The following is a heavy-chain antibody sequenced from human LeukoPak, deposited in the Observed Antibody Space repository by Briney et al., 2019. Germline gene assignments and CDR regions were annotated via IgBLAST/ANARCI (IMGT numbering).Heavy chain of an antibody. CDR2: IYYSGST. CDR1: GGSISSYY. Sequence: SETLSLTCTVSGGSISSYYWSWLRQPPGKGLEWIGYIYYSGSTNYNPSLKSRVTISVDTSKNQFSLKLSSVTAADTAVCYCARAASMVRGVSYYYYYYYMDVWGKGTTVTISS. V-gene: IGHV4-59*01. D-gene: IGHD3-10*01. J-gene: IGHJ6*03. CDR3: ARAASMVRGVSYYYYYYYMDV.